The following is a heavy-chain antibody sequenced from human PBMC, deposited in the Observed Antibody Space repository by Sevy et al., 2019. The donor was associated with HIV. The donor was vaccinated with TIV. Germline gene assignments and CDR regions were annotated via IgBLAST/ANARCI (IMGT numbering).Heavy chain of an antibody. CDR1: GFTFSHYW. J-gene: IGHJ6*02. CDR2: IKGDGSEK. V-gene: IGHV3-7*03. CDR3: ARDCNSATCLWGLDV. Sequence: GGSLRLSCAASGFTFSHYWMTWVRQAPGKGPEWVANIKGDGSEKYYVDSVRGRFTISRDNAKNSLYLQMNSLRGEETALYYCARDCNSATCLWGLDVWGQGTTVTVSS. D-gene: IGHD1-26*01.